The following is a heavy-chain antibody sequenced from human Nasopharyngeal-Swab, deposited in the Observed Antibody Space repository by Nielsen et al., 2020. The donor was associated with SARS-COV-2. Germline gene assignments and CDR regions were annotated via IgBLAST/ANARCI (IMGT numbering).Heavy chain of an antibody. Sequence: SQTLSLTCAVSGYSISSGYYWGWIRQPPGKGLEWIGSIYHSGSTYYNPSLKSRVTISVDTSKNQFSLKLSSVTAADTAVYYCARGNYYDSSGYSYYFDYWGQGTLVTVSS. CDR3: ARGNYYDSSGYSYYFDY. D-gene: IGHD3-22*01. CDR1: GYSISSGYY. V-gene: IGHV4-38-2*01. CDR2: IYHSGST. J-gene: IGHJ4*02.